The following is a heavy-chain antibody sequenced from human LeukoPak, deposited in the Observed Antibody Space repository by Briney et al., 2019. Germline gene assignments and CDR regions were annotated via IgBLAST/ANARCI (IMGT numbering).Heavy chain of an antibody. D-gene: IGHD4-17*01. CDR2: INPNTGGR. V-gene: IGHV1-2*02. CDR1: GYTFTDYY. Sequence: SSVPVSCKTSGYTFTDYYFHWVRQAPGQGLEWMGWINPNTGGRGYAQKFQGRVTMTRDTSISAAYMELSSLRSDDTAVYYCARGALGYGAVLFDIWGQGTMVTVSS. CDR3: ARGALGYGAVLFDI. J-gene: IGHJ3*02.